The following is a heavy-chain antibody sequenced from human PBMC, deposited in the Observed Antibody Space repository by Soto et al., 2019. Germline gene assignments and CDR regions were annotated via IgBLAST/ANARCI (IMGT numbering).Heavy chain of an antibody. CDR3: ARESEDLTSNFDY. CDR2: ISSTTNYI. CDR1: GFTFTRYS. J-gene: IGHJ4*02. V-gene: IGHV3-21*06. Sequence: GGSLRLSCAASGFTFTRYSMNWVRQAPGKGLEWVSSISSTTNYIYYGDSMKGRFTISRDNAKNSLYLEMNSLRAEDTAVYYYARESEDLTSNFDYWGQGTLVTVSS.